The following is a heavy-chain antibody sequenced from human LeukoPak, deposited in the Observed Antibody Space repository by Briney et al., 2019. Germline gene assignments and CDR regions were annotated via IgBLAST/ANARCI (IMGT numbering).Heavy chain of an antibody. J-gene: IGHJ4*02. V-gene: IGHV3-7*03. CDR1: GFTFSTAW. CDR3: VKNSGWYCLDY. D-gene: IGHD6-13*01. Sequence: PGGSLRLSCAASGFTFSTAWMTWVRQAPGKGLERVADINGDGSHSYCVDSVKGRFTLSRDNAKNSLFLQMNSLRAEDTAVYYCVKNSGWYCLDYWGQGTLVTVSS. CDR2: INGDGSHS.